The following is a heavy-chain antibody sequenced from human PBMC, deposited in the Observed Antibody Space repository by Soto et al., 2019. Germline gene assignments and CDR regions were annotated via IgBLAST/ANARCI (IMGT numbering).Heavy chain of an antibody. CDR3: ATDAYYDTSGYWF. Sequence: GGSLRLSCAASGFTFSNAWMSWVRQAPGKGLEWVGRIKSKTDGATADYAAPVKGRFTISRDDSKNTLYLQINSLKTEDTAVYYCATDAYYDTSGYWFWGQGTLVTVSS. CDR1: GFTFSNAW. CDR2: IKSKTDGATA. V-gene: IGHV3-15*01. J-gene: IGHJ4*02. D-gene: IGHD3-22*01.